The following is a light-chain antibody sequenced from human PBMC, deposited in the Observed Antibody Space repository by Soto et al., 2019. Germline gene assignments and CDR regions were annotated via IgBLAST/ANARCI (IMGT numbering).Light chain of an antibody. Sequence: DIPLTQSHSTLSASLLERVYIXWRASQSISSWLAWYQQKPGKAPKLLIYAASSLQSGVPSRFSGSGSGTDFTLTINNLQPEDFATYYCQQANSFPRTFGPGTKVDIK. V-gene: IGKV1-12*01. CDR2: AAS. CDR1: QSISSW. CDR3: QQANSFPRT. J-gene: IGKJ3*01.